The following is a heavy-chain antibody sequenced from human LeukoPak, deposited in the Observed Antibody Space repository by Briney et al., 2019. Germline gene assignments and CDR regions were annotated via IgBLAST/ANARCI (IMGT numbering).Heavy chain of an antibody. CDR1: VFTFSSYW. Sequence: GGSLRLSCAASVFTFSSYWMHWVRHAPGKGLVWVSRINGDGSSTNYADSVKGRFTISRDNAKNTLHLQMDSLRAEDTAVYYCGSDVTLGYWGQGTLVTISS. J-gene: IGHJ4*02. V-gene: IGHV3-74*01. D-gene: IGHD1-14*01. CDR3: GSDVTLGY. CDR2: INGDGSST.